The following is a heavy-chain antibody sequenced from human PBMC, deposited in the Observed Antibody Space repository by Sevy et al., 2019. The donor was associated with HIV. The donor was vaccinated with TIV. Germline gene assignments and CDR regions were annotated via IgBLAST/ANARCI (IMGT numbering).Heavy chain of an antibody. V-gene: IGHV3-30-3*01. CDR3: AMERLSSNVAEYFQN. Sequence: CLRLSCAASGFTFSSCSMHWVRQAPGKGLEWVATISYDGSNKHYADSVKGRFTISRDNSKNSLYLQINSLRAEDTAVYYCAMERLSSNVAEYFQNWGQGTLVTVSS. CDR2: ISYDGSNK. J-gene: IGHJ1*01. CDR1: GFTFSSCS. D-gene: IGHD1-1*01.